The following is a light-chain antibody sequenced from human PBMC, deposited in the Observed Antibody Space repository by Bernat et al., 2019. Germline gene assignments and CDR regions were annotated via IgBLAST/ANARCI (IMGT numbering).Light chain of an antibody. Sequence: QSALTQPASVSGSPGQSITISCTGTSSDIGGYNFVSWYQQHPGKAPKLMISDVSHRPSGVSNRFSASKSCNPASLTISGLQAEDEADYYCCSYTSWSSPYVFGTGTKVTVL. V-gene: IGLV2-14*03. CDR3: CSYTSWSSPYV. CDR2: DVS. CDR1: SSDIGGYNF. J-gene: IGLJ1*01.